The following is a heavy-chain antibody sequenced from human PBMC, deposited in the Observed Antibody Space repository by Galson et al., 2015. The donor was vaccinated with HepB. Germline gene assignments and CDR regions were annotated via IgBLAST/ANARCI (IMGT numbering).Heavy chain of an antibody. CDR1: GFTFSRYA. J-gene: IGHJ4*02. D-gene: IGHD3-22*01. CDR3: AKEEVVVVLDTEKGDYFDY. CDR2: ISGSGGST. V-gene: IGHV3-23*01. Sequence: SLRLSCAASGFTFSRYAMSWVRQAPGKGLEWVSAISGSGGSTYYADSVKGRFTISRDNSKNTLYLQMNSLRAEDTAVYYCAKEEVVVVLDTEKGDYFDYWGQGTLVTVSS.